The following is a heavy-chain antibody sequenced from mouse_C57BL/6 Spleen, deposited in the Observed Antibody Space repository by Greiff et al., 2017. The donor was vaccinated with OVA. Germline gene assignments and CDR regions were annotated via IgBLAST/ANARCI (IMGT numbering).Heavy chain of an antibody. Sequence: VQLQQSGAELARPGASVKLSCKASGYTFPSYGISWVKQRTGQGLGWIGEIYPRSGNPYYNEKFKGKATLTADKSSSTAYMELRSLTSEDSAVYCCARGGDGSRYYYAMDYWGQGTSVTVSA. CDR3: ARGGDGSRYYYAMDY. J-gene: IGHJ4*01. D-gene: IGHD1-1*01. CDR2: IYPRSGNP. V-gene: IGHV1-81*01. CDR1: GYTFPSYG.